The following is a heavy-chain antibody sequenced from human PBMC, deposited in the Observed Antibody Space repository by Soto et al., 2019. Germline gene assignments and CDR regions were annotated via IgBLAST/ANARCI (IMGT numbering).Heavy chain of an antibody. Sequence: SETLSLTCAVYGASFSGYYWSWIRQPPGKGLEWIGEINHSGSTNYNPSLKSRVTISVDTSKNQFSLKLSSVTAADTAVYYCARVAYYYGSGSHFDYWGQGTLVTVSS. D-gene: IGHD3-10*01. CDR1: GASFSGYY. V-gene: IGHV4-34*01. J-gene: IGHJ4*02. CDR3: ARVAYYYGSGSHFDY. CDR2: INHSGST.